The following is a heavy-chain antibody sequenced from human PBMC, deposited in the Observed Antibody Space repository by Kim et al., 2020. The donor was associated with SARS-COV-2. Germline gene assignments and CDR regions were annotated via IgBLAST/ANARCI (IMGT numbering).Heavy chain of an antibody. D-gene: IGHD5-12*01. CDR2: IYYSGST. Sequence: SETLSLTCTVSGGSISSSSYYWGWIRQPPGKGLEWIGSIYYSGSTYYNPSLKSRVTISVDTSKNQFSLKLSSVTAADTAVYYCARRWKWDIVATTRDYFDYWGQGTLVTVSS. J-gene: IGHJ4*02. V-gene: IGHV4-39*01. CDR3: ARRWKWDIVATTRDYFDY. CDR1: GGSISSSSYY.